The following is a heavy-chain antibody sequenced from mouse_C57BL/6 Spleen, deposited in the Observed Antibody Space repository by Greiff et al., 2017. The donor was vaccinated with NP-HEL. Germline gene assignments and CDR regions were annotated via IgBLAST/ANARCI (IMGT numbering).Heavy chain of an antibody. Sequence: VQLQQSGPELVKPGASVKMSCKASGYTFTDYNMHWVKQSHGKSLEWIGYINPNNGGTSSNQKFKGKATLTVITSSSTAYLALRSLPSEASAVYYGARQGSYGCDGDWLAYWGQGTLVTVSA. V-gene: IGHV1-22*01. CDR1: GYTFTDYN. CDR3: ARQGSYGCDGDWLAY. D-gene: IGHD2-2*01. J-gene: IGHJ3*01. CDR2: INPNNGGT.